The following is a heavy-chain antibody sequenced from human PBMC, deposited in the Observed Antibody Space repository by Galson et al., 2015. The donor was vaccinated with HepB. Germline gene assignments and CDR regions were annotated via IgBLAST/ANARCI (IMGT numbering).Heavy chain of an antibody. D-gene: IGHD4-23*01. CDR1: GFIIGISGHS. J-gene: IGHJ4*02. V-gene: IGHV3-7*03. CDR3: ARDLGGHRADYFEY. Sequence: SLRLSCAVSGFIIGISGHSMSWVRQAPGKGLEWVANIKLDGSEKNYVDSVKGRFTISRDNAKNLLYLHMNSLRVEDTAIYYCARDLGGHRADYFEYWGQGTLVTVSS. CDR2: IKLDGSEK.